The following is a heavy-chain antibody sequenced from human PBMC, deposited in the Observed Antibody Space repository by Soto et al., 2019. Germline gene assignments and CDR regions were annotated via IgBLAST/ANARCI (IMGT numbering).Heavy chain of an antibody. CDR3: ASYNYGSGSYYMGPRYGMDV. V-gene: IGHV4-39*01. Sequence: SETLSLTCTVSGGSISSSSYYWGWIRQPPGKGLEWIGSIYYSGSTYYNPSLKSRVTISVDTSKNQFSLKLSSVTAADTAVYYCASYNYGSGSYYMGPRYGMDVWGQGTTVTVSS. D-gene: IGHD3-10*01. J-gene: IGHJ6*02. CDR1: GGSISSSSYY. CDR2: IYYSGST.